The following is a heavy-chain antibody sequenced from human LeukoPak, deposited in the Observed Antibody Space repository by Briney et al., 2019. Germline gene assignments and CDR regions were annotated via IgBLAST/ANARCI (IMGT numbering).Heavy chain of an antibody. V-gene: IGHV3-21*01. CDR3: ARVTISNTKYNGFDI. D-gene: IGHD2/OR15-2a*01. Sequence: PGGSLRLSCAASGFTFSSYSMNWVRQAPGKGLEWVSSISRSSSYIYYADSVKGRFTISRDNAKNSLYLQMNSLRAEDTAVYYCARVTISNTKYNGFDIWGQGTMVTVS. CDR2: ISRSSSYI. CDR1: GFTFSSYS. J-gene: IGHJ3*02.